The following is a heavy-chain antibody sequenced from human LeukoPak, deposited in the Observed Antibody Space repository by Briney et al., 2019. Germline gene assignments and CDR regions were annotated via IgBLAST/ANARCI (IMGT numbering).Heavy chain of an antibody. CDR3: ARHPYYYSSGNPSSRFDP. CDR1: GGSFSGFY. Sequence: SETLSLTCAVYGGSFSGFYWSWIRQPPGKGLEWIGDINHSGGTNYIPSLKSRVTISVDTSRNQFSLRLSSVTAADTAVYYCARHPYYYSSGNPSSRFDPWGQGTLVTVSS. CDR2: INHSGGT. D-gene: IGHD3-10*01. V-gene: IGHV4-34*01. J-gene: IGHJ5*02.